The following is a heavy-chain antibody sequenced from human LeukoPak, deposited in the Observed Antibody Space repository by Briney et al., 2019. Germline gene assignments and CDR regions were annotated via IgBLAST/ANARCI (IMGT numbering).Heavy chain of an antibody. CDR2: IYYSATT. J-gene: IGHJ3*01. CDR1: GGSISSSSYY. Sequence: PSETLSLTCTVSGGSISSSSYYWGWIRQPPGKGLGWIGNIYYSATTYYDPSLKSRVTISVDASKNQFSLKLSSVTAADTAVYFCARATLRHFDWVNAFDVWGQGTMVTVSS. CDR3: ARATLRHFDWVNAFDV. V-gene: IGHV4-39*01. D-gene: IGHD3-9*01.